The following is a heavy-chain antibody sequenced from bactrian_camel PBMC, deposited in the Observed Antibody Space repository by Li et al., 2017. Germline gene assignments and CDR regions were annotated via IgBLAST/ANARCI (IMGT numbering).Heavy chain of an antibody. D-gene: IGHD7*01. CDR3: AAELAPPRWWSPLDFSN. CDR2: INSIGGT. Sequence: ESGGGSVEAGGSLNLSCTYQGYIRCMAWFRQAPGKEREKVATINSIGGTTYVDSVKGRFTISNDNAKNTLYLQMNSLKLDDTAMYYCAAELAPPRWWSPLDFSNWGQGTQVTVSS. V-gene: IGHV3S53*01. J-gene: IGHJ6*01. CDR1: GYIRC.